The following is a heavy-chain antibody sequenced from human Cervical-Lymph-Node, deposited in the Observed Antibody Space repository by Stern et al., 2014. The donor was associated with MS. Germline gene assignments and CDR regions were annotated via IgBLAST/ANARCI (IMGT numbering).Heavy chain of an antibody. CDR3: AHIRNSSSWFRDAFDY. Sequence: QITLKESGPTLVKPRQTLTLTCSLSGFSLTTTGVRVGWIRQPPGKALECLGIIDWDEDKRYNPSLKSRLTITKDTSKNQVVLSMTNMHPVDTATYYCAHIRNSSSWFRDAFDYWGQGIGVTVSS. CDR1: GFSLTTTGVR. J-gene: IGHJ4*02. CDR2: IDWDEDK. D-gene: IGHD6-13*01. V-gene: IGHV2-5*02.